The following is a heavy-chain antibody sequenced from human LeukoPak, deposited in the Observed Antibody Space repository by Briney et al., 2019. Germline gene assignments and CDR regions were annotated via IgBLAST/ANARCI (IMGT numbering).Heavy chain of an antibody. CDR3: ARHTEGVVVTAAAFDI. J-gene: IGHJ3*02. CDR2: IYPGDSDT. V-gene: IGHV5-51*01. Sequence: GESLKISCKGSGYSFTSYWIGWVRPMPGEGLEWMGIIYPGDSDTRYSPSFQGQVTISADKSISTAYLQWSSLKASDTAMYYCARHTEGVVVTAAAFDIWGQGTMVTVSS. CDR1: GYSFTSYW. D-gene: IGHD2-21*02.